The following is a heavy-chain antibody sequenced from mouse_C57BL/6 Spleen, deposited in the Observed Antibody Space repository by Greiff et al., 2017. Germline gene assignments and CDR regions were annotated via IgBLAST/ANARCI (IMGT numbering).Heavy chain of an antibody. V-gene: IGHV1-55*01. CDR2: IYPGSGST. J-gene: IGHJ3*01. CDR1: GYTFTSYW. CDR3: ARDGGDYAWFAY. Sequence: QVQLQQPGAELVKPGASVKMSCKASGYTFTSYWITWVKQRPGQGLEWIGDIYPGSGSTNYNEKFKNKATLTVDTSSSTAYMPLSSLASEDSAVDYCARDGGDYAWFAYWGQGTLVTVSA. D-gene: IGHD2-13*01.